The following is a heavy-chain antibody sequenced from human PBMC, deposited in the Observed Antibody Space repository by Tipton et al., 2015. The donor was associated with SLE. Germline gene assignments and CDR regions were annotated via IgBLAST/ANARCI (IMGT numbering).Heavy chain of an antibody. D-gene: IGHD2-2*01. J-gene: IGHJ6*02. Sequence: QLVQSGAEVKKPGASVKVSCKASGYTFTSYGISWVRQAPGQGLEWMGWISAYNGNTNYAQKLQGRVTMTTDTSTSTAYMELRSLRSDDTAVYYCARDLEWGVPTDEGGMDVWGQGTTVTVSS. CDR2: ISAYNGNT. V-gene: IGHV1-18*01. CDR1: GYTFTSYG. CDR3: ARDLEWGVPTDEGGMDV.